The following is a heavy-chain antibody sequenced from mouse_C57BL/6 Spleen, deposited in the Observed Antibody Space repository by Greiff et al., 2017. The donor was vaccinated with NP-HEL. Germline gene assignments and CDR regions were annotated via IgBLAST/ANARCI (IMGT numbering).Heavy chain of an antibody. CDR1: GYSFTGYY. J-gene: IGHJ3*01. V-gene: IGHV1-42*01. Sequence: VQLQQSGPELVKPGASVKISCKASGYSFTGYYMNWVKQSPEKSLEWIGEINPSTGGTTYNQKFKAKATLTVDKSSSTAYMQLKSLTSEDSAVYYCARRYYGSPLAYWGQGTLVTVSA. CDR2: INPSTGGT. D-gene: IGHD1-1*01. CDR3: ARRYYGSPLAY.